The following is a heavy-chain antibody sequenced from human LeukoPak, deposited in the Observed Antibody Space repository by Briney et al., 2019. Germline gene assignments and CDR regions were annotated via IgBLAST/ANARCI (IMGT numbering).Heavy chain of an antibody. V-gene: IGHV4-59*01. J-gene: IGHJ5*01. CDR3: ARDRSYGYKWFDS. D-gene: IGHD5-18*01. CDR1: GGSISSYY. CDR2: IYYSGST. Sequence: SETLSLTCTVSGGSISSYYWSWIRQPPGKGLEWIGYIYYSGSTNYNPSLKSRVTISVDTSKNQFSLKLSSVTAADTAVYYCARDRSYGYKWFDSWGQGTLVTVSS.